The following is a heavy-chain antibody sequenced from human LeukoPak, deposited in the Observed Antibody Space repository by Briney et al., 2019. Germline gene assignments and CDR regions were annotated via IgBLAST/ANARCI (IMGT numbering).Heavy chain of an antibody. D-gene: IGHD4-23*01. V-gene: IGHV3-33*01. Sequence: GRSLRLSCAASGFTFSSYGIHWVRQAPGKGLEWVAFICYDGSIKYYADSVKGRFTISRDNSKNTLSLQMNSLRAEDTAVYYCARALDYGGNSEAFDIWGQGTMVTVSS. CDR1: GFTFSSYG. CDR3: ARALDYGGNSEAFDI. J-gene: IGHJ3*02. CDR2: ICYDGSIK.